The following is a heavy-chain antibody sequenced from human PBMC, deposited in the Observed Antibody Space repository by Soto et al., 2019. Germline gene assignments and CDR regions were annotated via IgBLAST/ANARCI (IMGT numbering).Heavy chain of an antibody. CDR1: GSTFNNFA. V-gene: IGHV1-69*06. CDR3: ARAIKRWEVNYYFDF. D-gene: IGHD1-26*01. CDR2: IVVDSNTA. Sequence: QVVLLQSGAEVKEPGSSVRVSCQVSGSTFNNFAFCWVRQAPGHGPEWMGGIVVDSNTAEYSQRFQDSVTITADTSTDTLYMELGSLTFEDTAVYYCARAIKRWEVNYYFDFWGQGTLVTVSS. J-gene: IGHJ4*02.